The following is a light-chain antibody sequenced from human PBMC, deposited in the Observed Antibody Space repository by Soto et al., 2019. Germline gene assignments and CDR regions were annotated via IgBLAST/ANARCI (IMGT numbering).Light chain of an antibody. CDR1: QSISSY. CDR2: DSS. Sequence: DIQMTQSPSSLSASVGDRVTITCRASQSISSYLNWYQQKPGDAPTLLVYDSSTIQTGVPSRFSGSGFGAAVTLTVSSRQPDDFAAYYCQQNYSNPTWTFGQGTKVEIK. J-gene: IGKJ1*01. V-gene: IGKV1-39*01. CDR3: QQNYSNPTWT.